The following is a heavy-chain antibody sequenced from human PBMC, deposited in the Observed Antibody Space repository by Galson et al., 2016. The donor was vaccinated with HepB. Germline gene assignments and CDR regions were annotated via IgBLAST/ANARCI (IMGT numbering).Heavy chain of an antibody. CDR2: ISYDGSNK. V-gene: IGHV3-30*18. D-gene: IGHD3-10*01. CDR3: AKDPYYYGSGSYLYFHY. J-gene: IGHJ4*02. Sequence: SLRLSCAASGFTFSRYGMHWVRQAPGKGLEWVTFISYDGSNKYYADSVKGRFTISRDNSKNTLYLQMNSLRAEDTAGYYCAKDPYYYGSGSYLYFHYWGQGTLVTVS. CDR1: GFTFSRYG.